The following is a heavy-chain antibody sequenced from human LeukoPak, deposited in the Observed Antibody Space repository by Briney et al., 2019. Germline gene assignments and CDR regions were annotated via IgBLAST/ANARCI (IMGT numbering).Heavy chain of an antibody. CDR1: GGSISSYY. J-gene: IGHJ2*01. V-gene: IGHV4-59*01. CDR3: ARVPPGVRSFDL. CDR2: MSYSGST. D-gene: IGHD2-8*01. Sequence: SETLSLTCTVSGGSISSYYWSWIRQPPRKGLGWVGYMSYSGSTDYNPSLKSRVTISVDTSRNQFSLKLSSVTAADTAVYHCARVPPGVRSFDLWGRGNLVIVSS.